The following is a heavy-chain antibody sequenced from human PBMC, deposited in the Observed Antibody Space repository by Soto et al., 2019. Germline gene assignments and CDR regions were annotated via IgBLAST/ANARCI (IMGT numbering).Heavy chain of an antibody. J-gene: IGHJ5*02. Sequence: QVQLVESGGGVVQPGRSLRLSCAASGFTFSSYGMHWVRQAPVKWLEWVAVLSYDGSNKYYAESVKGRFTISRDNSRNTLYLQMHSLRAEDTAVYYCAKSRTGTTLWWLDPWGQGTMVTVSS. CDR3: AKSRTGTTLWWLDP. CDR2: LSYDGSNK. D-gene: IGHD1-7*01. CDR1: GFTFSSYG. V-gene: IGHV3-30*18.